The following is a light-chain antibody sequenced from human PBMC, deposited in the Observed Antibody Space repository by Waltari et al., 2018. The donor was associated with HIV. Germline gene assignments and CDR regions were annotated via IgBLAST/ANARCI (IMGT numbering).Light chain of an antibody. V-gene: IGLV3-1*01. Sequence: SYELTQPPSLSVSPGQTASIACSGYKLGETYASWYQQKPGQSPVLVSYQVIKRPSGIPERCSGSNSGNTATLTISGTQAMDEADYYCQTWDSRTVVFGGGTKLTVL. CDR1: KLGETY. J-gene: IGLJ2*01. CDR2: QVI. CDR3: QTWDSRTVV.